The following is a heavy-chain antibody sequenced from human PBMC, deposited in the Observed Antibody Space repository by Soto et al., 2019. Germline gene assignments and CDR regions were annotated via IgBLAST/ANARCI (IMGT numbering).Heavy chain of an antibody. CDR1: GYTFTSYY. CDR3: ARDRGWFDP. V-gene: IGHV1-46*01. J-gene: IGHJ5*02. Sequence: QVQLVQSGAEGKKPGASVKVSCKASGYTFTSYYMHWGRQAPGQGLEWMGIINPSGGSASYAQKFQGRVTMTRDTSTSTDYMELSSLRSEDTAVYYCARDRGWFDPWGQGTLVTVSS. CDR2: INPSGGSA.